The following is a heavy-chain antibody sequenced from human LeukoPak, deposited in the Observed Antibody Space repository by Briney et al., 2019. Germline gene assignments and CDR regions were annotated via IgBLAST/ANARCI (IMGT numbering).Heavy chain of an antibody. CDR1: GFTVNSNY. J-gene: IGHJ6*03. CDR3: ARLEKNSYYYMDV. Sequence: GGSLRVSCSVSGFTVNSNYMGWVRQTQGKGLEWVAVFYASGATYYTDSVKGRFTISRDNSENTLFLQMNILRAEDTAVYYCARLEKNSYYYMDVWGKGTTVTVS. CDR2: FYASGAT. V-gene: IGHV3-53*01. D-gene: IGHD1-1*01.